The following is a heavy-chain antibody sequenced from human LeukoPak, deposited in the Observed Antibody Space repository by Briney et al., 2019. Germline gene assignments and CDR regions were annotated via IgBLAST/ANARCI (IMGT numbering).Heavy chain of an antibody. CDR2: IYTGGIT. Sequence: GGSLRLSCAASGLTVSSNHMAWVRQAPGKGLEWVSVIYTGGITYYADSVQGRFIISRETSRNTLYLKKNSLRVEDTALYYCDRDHAPAGGVLDYWGQGTHVTVSS. J-gene: IGHJ4*02. CDR1: GLTVSSNH. D-gene: IGHD2-2*01. V-gene: IGHV3-53*01. CDR3: DRDHAPAGGVLDY.